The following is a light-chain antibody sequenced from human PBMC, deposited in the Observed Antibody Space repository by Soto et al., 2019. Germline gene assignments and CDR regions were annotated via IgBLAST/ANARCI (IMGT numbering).Light chain of an antibody. V-gene: IGKV3-20*01. J-gene: IGKJ1*01. CDR3: QHYGTTPGT. CDR1: QSVCSRC. CDR2: GAS. Sequence: ETVLTQSPGTLSLSPGERVTLSCRTSQSVCSRCFAWYQQKPGQSPRLLIYGASTRATGIPDRFSGSGSGTDFTLTISRLDPEDFAVYYCQHYGTTPGTFGQGTKVAIK.